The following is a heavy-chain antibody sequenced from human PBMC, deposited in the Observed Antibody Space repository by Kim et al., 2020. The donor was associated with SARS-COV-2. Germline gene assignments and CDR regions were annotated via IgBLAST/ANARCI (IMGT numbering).Heavy chain of an antibody. CDR2: IIPIFGTA. J-gene: IGHJ2*01. CDR1: GGTFSSYA. Sequence: SVKVSCKASGGTFSSYAISWVRQAPGQGLEWMGGIIPIFGTANYAQKFQSRVTITADESTSTAYMELSSLRSEDTAVYYCARVRRSGTVTDPWYFDLWGRGTLVTVSS. CDR3: ARVRRSGTVTDPWYFDL. V-gene: IGHV1-69*13. D-gene: IGHD4-17*01.